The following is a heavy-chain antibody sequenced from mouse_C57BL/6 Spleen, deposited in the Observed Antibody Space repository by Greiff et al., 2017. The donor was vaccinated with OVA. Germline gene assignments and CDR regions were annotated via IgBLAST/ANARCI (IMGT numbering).Heavy chain of an antibody. D-gene: IGHD2-4*01. V-gene: IGHV1-72*01. CDR3: ARAPTYDYDERVWYFDV. J-gene: IGHJ1*03. CDR2: IDPNSGGT. CDR1: GYTFTSYW. Sequence: QVQLKQPGAELVKPGASVKLSCKASGYTFTSYWMHWVKQRPGRGLEWIGRIDPNSGGTKYNEKFKSKATLTVDKPSSTAYMQLSSLTSEDSAVYYCARAPTYDYDERVWYFDVWGTGTTVTVSS.